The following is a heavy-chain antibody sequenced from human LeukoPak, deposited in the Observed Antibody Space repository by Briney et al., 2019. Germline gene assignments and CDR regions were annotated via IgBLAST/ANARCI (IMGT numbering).Heavy chain of an antibody. CDR3: ARIRSGGSLVLSKRYYYGMDV. V-gene: IGHV1-8*01. D-gene: IGHD2-15*01. CDR2: MNPNSGNT. J-gene: IGHJ6*02. Sequence: ASVKVSCKASGYTFTSYDINWVRQATGQGLEWMGWMNPNSGNTGYAQKFQGRVTMTRNTSISTAYMELSSLRSEDTAVYYCARIRSGGSLVLSKRYYYGMDVWGQGTTVTVSS. CDR1: GYTFTSYD.